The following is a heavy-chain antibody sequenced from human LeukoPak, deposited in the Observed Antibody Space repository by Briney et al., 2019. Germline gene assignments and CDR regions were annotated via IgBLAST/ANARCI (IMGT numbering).Heavy chain of an antibody. CDR2: IYYSGST. CDR1: GGSIRSSYYY. Sequence: PSETLSLTCTVSGGSIRSSYYYWGWIRQPPGKGLEWIGSIYYSGSTYYNPSLKSRVTISVDTSKNQFSLKLSSVTAADTAVYYCASLIRGYDSSGYYRHWGQGTLVTVSS. D-gene: IGHD3-22*01. CDR3: ASLIRGYDSSGYYRH. V-gene: IGHV4-39*01. J-gene: IGHJ4*02.